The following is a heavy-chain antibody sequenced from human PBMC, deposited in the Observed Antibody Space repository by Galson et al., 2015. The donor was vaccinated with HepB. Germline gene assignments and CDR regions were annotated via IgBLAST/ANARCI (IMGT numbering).Heavy chain of an antibody. J-gene: IGHJ4*02. CDR2: ISSSSSTI. Sequence: SLRLSCAASGFTFSSYSMNWVRQAPGKGLEWVSYISSSSSTIYYADSVKGRFTISRDNAKNSLYLQMNSLRAEDTAAYYCASDLSMVYAIVPYFDYWGQGTLVTVSS. CDR1: GFTFSSYS. CDR3: ASDLSMVYAIVPYFDY. D-gene: IGHD2-8*01. V-gene: IGHV3-48*01.